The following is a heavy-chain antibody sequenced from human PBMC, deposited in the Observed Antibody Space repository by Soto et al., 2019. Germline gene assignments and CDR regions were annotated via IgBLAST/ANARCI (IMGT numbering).Heavy chain of an antibody. Sequence: SETLSLTCAVYGGSFSGYYWSWIRQPPGKGLEWIGEINHSGSTNYNPSLKSRVTISVDKSKNQFSMKMTSVTAADTALYYCARASASSMLRGVIINWGQGTQVTVSS. J-gene: IGHJ4*02. D-gene: IGHD3-10*01. CDR3: ARASASSMLRGVIIN. V-gene: IGHV4-34*01. CDR1: GGSFSGYY. CDR2: INHSGST.